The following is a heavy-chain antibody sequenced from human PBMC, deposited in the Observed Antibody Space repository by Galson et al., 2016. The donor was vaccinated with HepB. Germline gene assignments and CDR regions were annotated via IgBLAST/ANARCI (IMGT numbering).Heavy chain of an antibody. J-gene: IGHJ3*01. D-gene: IGHD1-1*01. Sequence: SETLSLTCSVSGDSIINYYWNWIRQPAGKGLEWIGRIHSTGTTNYNPSLKSRVTLSIDRSRSQFSLKVTSVTDADTAVYDSARGKPKKYRGNNSMNLDFWGHGTMVTVSS. CDR1: GDSIINYY. V-gene: IGHV4-4*07. CDR3: ARGKPKKYRGNNSMNLDF. CDR2: IHSTGTT.